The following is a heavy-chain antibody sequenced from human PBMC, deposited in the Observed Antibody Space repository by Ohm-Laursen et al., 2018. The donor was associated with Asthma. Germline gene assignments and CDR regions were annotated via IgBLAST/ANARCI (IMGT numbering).Heavy chain of an antibody. CDR3: ATWTGNYPLDA. V-gene: IGHV3-23*01. CDR1: GFTFSNQA. J-gene: IGHJ6*02. Sequence: SLRLSCTASGFTFSNQAMSWVRQAPGKGLEWVSAISGSGGRTYYADSVKGRFTISRDNSKNTLYLLLNSLRADDTAVYYCATWTGNYPLDAWGQGTKVTVSS. CDR2: ISGSGGRT. D-gene: IGHD3/OR15-3a*01.